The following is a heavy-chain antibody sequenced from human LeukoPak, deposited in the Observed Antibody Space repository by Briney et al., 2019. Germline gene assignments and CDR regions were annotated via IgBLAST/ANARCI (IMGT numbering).Heavy chain of an antibody. V-gene: IGHV3-64D*06. Sequence: QSGGSLRLSCSVSGFTFSTYVMHWVRQAPGKGLEYVSAISSNGDNTYYADSVKGRFTISRDNSKNTPYLQMSSLRADDTAVYYCVRGTGYWGQGTLVTVSS. CDR1: GFTFSTYV. CDR2: ISSNGDNT. J-gene: IGHJ4*02. CDR3: VRGTGY.